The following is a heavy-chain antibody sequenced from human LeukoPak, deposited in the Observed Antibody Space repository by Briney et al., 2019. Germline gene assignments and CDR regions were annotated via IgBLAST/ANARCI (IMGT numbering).Heavy chain of an antibody. V-gene: IGHV3-9*01. J-gene: IGHJ3*02. CDR1: GFTFDDYA. CDR2: ISWNSGSI. Sequence: GGSLRLSCAASGFTFDDYAMHWVRHAPGKSLEWVSGISWNSGSIGYADSVKGRFTISRDNAKNSLYLQMNSLRAEDTALYYCAKGSDFWSGSIWGQGTMVTVSS. D-gene: IGHD3-3*01. CDR3: AKGSDFWSGSI.